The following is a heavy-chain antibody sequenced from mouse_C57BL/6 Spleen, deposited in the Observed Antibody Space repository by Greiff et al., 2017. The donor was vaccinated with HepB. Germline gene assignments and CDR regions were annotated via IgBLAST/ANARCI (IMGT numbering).Heavy chain of an antibody. CDR3: VSSYYSNGGFAY. J-gene: IGHJ3*01. CDR2: IRSKSNNYAT. Sequence: EVKLVESGGGLVQPKGSLKLSCAASGFSFNTYAMNWVRQAPGKGLEWVARIRSKSNNYATYYADSVKDRFTISRDDSESMLYLQMNNLKTEDTAMYYCVSSYYSNGGFAYWGQGTLVTVSA. V-gene: IGHV10-1*01. D-gene: IGHD2-5*01. CDR1: GFSFNTYA.